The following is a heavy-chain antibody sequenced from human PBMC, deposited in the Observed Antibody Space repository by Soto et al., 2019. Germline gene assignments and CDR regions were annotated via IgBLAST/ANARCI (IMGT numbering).Heavy chain of an antibody. V-gene: IGHV4-59*12. J-gene: IGHJ4*02. CDR2: IYHSGST. D-gene: IGHD3-10*01. CDR1: GGSISSYY. CDR3: ARVYMVRGTIIRYFDY. Sequence: PSETLSLTCTVSGGSISSYYWSWIRQPPGKGLEWIGYIYHSGSTNYNPSLKSRVTISVDKSKNQFSLKLSSVTAADTAVYYCARVYMVRGTIIRYFDYWGQGTLVTVSS.